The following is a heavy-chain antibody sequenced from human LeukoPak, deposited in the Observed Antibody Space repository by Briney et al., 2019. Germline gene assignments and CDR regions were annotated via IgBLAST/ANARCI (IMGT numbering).Heavy chain of an antibody. CDR3: ARVSTNSYGFGQ. CDR2: INEDGTSD. J-gene: IGHJ4*02. Sequence: PGGSLRLSCAASGFGFSVYCMHWVRQAPGKGLVWVAHINEDGTSDSYADSVKGRFTISRDNAKNTLYLQMNSLTVEDTAVYYCARVSTNSYGFGQWGQGSLVTVSS. CDR1: GFGFSVYC. V-gene: IGHV3-74*01. D-gene: IGHD5-18*01.